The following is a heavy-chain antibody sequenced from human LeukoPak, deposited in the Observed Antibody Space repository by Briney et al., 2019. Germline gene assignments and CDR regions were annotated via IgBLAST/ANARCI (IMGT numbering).Heavy chain of an antibody. J-gene: IGHJ6*03. Sequence: SETLSLTCAVYGGSFSGYYWSWIRQPPGKGLEWIGEINHSGSTNYNPSLKSRVTISVDTSKNQFSLKLSSVTAADTAVYYCARGLYSSSWYSYYYYMDVWGKGTTVTVSS. D-gene: IGHD6-13*01. CDR2: INHSGST. CDR3: ARGLYSSSWYSYYYYMDV. V-gene: IGHV4-34*01. CDR1: GGSFSGYY.